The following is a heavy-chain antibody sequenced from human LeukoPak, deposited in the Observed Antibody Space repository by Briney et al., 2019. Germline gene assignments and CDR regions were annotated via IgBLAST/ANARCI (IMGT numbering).Heavy chain of an antibody. CDR2: ISGSAARV. CDR1: GFTFSSYG. D-gene: IGHD1-26*01. CDR3: GKDSYVGVNWFDP. Sequence: GGSLRLSCAASGFTFSSYGMHWVRQAPGKGLEWVSAISGSAARVFYSDSVKGRFTISRDNSKNMVYLQMNSLRAEDTAVYYCGKDSYVGVNWFDPRGQGILVTVSS. V-gene: IGHV3-23*01. J-gene: IGHJ5*02.